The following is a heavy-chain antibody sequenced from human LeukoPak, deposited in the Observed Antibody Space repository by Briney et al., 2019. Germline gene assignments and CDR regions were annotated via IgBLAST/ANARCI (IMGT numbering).Heavy chain of an antibody. V-gene: IGHV1-2*02. CDR3: ARDGRYDFWSGYQTPSDY. J-gene: IGHJ4*02. CDR2: INPNSGGT. CDR1: GYTFTGYY. Sequence: ASVKVSCKASGYTFTGYYMHWVRQAPGQGLEWMGWINPNSGGTNYAQKFQGRVTMTRDTSISTAYMELSRLRSDDTAVYYCARDGRYDFWSGYQTPSDYWGQGTLVTVSS. D-gene: IGHD3-3*01.